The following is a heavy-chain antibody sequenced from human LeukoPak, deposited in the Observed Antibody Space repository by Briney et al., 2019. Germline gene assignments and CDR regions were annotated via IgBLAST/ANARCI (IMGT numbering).Heavy chain of an antibody. D-gene: IGHD3-22*01. V-gene: IGHV3-30-3*01. J-gene: IGHJ1*01. Sequence: PGGSLRLSCAASGFTFSSYAMHWVRQAPGKGLEWVAVISYDGSNKYYADSVKGRFTISRDNSKNTLYLQMNSLRAEDTAVYYCARDFYDSSGYHYGNFQHWGQGTLVTVSS. CDR2: ISYDGSNK. CDR3: ARDFYDSSGYHYGNFQH. CDR1: GFTFSSYA.